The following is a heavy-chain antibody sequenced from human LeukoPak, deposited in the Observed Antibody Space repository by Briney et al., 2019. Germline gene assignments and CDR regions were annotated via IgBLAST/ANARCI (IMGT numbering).Heavy chain of an antibody. J-gene: IGHJ3*02. D-gene: IGHD3-10*01. CDR3: ARDRAWAFDI. CDR1: GFTFSNYE. Sequence: GGSLRLSCAASGFTFSNYEMNWVRQAPGKGLEWVSYISTSNTYYADSVKGRFTISRDSAKNSLYLQMNSLRDEDTAVYYCARDRAWAFDIWGQGTMVTVSS. V-gene: IGHV3-48*03. CDR2: ISTSNT.